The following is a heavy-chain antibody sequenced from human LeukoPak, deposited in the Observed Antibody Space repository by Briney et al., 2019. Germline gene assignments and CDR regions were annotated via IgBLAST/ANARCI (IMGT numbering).Heavy chain of an antibody. CDR1: GFTFSTYW. CDR3: ARLLVYNSGGEAFDY. V-gene: IGHV3-7*01. Sequence: GGSLRLSCAASGFTFSTYWMSWVRQAPGKGLEWVANIKQDGSEKYYVDSVKGRFTISRDNAKNSLYLQMNSLRAEDTAVYYCARLLVYNSGGEAFDYWGQGTLVTVSS. J-gene: IGHJ4*02. CDR2: IKQDGSEK. D-gene: IGHD3-10*01.